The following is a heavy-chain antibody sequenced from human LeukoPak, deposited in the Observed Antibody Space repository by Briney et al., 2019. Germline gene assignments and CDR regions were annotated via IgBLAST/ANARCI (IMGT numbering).Heavy chain of an antibody. CDR3: ARGGSSWQSFDY. J-gene: IGHJ4*02. Sequence: KPSETLSLTCSVSGASLSDYYWSWIRQPAGKGLEWIGRVYTSGTTNYNPSLKSRVTMSVDTSKNQFSLRLSSVTAADTAVYYCARGGSSWQSFDYWGQGTLVTVSS. V-gene: IGHV4-4*07. CDR1: GASLSDYY. D-gene: IGHD6-13*01. CDR2: VYTSGTT.